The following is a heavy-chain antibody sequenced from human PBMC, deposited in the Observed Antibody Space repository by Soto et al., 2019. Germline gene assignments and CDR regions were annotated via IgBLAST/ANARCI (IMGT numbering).Heavy chain of an antibody. Sequence: EVQLVESGGGLVQPGGSLRLSCAASGFTFRNYSMNWVRQAPGKGLEWVAYISSSSSTIYYADSVKGRFTISRYNAKNSLYLQMNSLRAEDTSVYYCARDRSRGYCSGGSCYGLCGNFWGQGTLVTVSS. D-gene: IGHD2-15*01. CDR1: GFTFRNYS. CDR3: ARDRSRGYCSGGSCYGLCGNF. V-gene: IGHV3-48*01. J-gene: IGHJ4*02. CDR2: ISSSSSTI.